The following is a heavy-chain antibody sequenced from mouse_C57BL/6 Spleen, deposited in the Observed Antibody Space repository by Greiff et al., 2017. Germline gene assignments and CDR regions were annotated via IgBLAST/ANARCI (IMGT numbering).Heavy chain of an antibody. J-gene: IGHJ2*01. Sequence: QVQLKESGAELVRPGASVTLSCKASGYTFTDYEMHWVKQTPVHGLEWIGAIDPETGGTAYNQKFKGKAILTADKSSSTAYMELRSLTSEDSAVYYCTRRDYGSSCYYFDYWGQGTTLTVSS. D-gene: IGHD1-1*01. CDR2: IDPETGGT. V-gene: IGHV1-15*01. CDR1: GYTFTDYE. CDR3: TRRDYGSSCYYFDY.